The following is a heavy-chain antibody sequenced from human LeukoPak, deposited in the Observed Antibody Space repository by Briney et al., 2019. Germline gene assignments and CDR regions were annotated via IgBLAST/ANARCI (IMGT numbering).Heavy chain of an antibody. CDR1: GGSFSGYY. CDR2: INHSGST. D-gene: IGHD6-19*01. Sequence: KPSETLSLTCAVYGGSFSGYYWSWIRQPPGKGLEWIGEINHSGSTNYNPSLKSRVTISVDTSKNQFSLKLSSVTAADTAVYYCARQATVAARPDRFDYWGQGTLVTVSS. J-gene: IGHJ4*02. V-gene: IGHV4-34*01. CDR3: ARQATVAARPDRFDY.